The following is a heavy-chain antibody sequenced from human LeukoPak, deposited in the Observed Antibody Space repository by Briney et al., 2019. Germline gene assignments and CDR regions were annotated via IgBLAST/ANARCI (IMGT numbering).Heavy chain of an antibody. Sequence: SETLSLACTVSGGSISSSSYYWGWIRQPPGKGLEWIGSIYYSGSTYYNPSLKSRVTISVDTSKNQFSLKLSSVTAADTAVYYCASDLSSTMIVPVYAFDIWGQGTMVTVSS. D-gene: IGHD3-22*01. V-gene: IGHV4-39*07. CDR2: IYYSGST. CDR3: ASDLSSTMIVPVYAFDI. CDR1: GGSISSSSYY. J-gene: IGHJ3*02.